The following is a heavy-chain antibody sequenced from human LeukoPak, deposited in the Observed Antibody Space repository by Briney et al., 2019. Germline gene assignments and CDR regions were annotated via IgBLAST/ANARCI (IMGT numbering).Heavy chain of an antibody. V-gene: IGHV3-11*01. J-gene: IGHJ4*02. CDR3: ARSCRDYDYVWGSPRPFDY. D-gene: IGHD3-16*01. Sequence: GGSLRLSCAASGFTFSDYYMSWIRQAPGKALEWVSYISSSGSTIYYADSVKGRFTISRDDAKNSLYLQMNSLRAEDTAVYYCARSCRDYDYVWGSPRPFDYWGQGTLVTVSS. CDR1: GFTFSDYY. CDR2: ISSSGSTI.